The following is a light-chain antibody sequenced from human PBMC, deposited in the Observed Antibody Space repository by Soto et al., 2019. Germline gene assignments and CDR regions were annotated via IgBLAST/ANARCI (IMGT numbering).Light chain of an antibody. CDR2: SSS. CDR1: QSLVYTNGHNY. Sequence: VMTQSPLSLPVIPGESASISCRSSQSLVYTNGHNYLNWYLQRPGQSPQLLIYSSSNRASGVPDRFSGSGSGTDFTLRISRVEAEDVGVYYCKQALEIPRTFGQGTKVEIK. J-gene: IGKJ1*01. V-gene: IGKV2-28*01. CDR3: KQALEIPRT.